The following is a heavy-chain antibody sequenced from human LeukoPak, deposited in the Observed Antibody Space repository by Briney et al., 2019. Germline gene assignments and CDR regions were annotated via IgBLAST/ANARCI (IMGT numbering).Heavy chain of an antibody. CDR3: ARLWIVATWFDA. CDR2: IFYSGKT. CDR1: TGSMTIDSYY. Sequence: PSETLSLTCTVSTGSMTIDSYYWAWVRQPPGKGLEWIGTIFYSGKTYYSASLKSRVTVSLDTSKKNFSLRLSSVTAADTAVYYCARLWIVATWFDAWGQGALVTVSS. D-gene: IGHD2-2*03. J-gene: IGHJ5*02. V-gene: IGHV4-39*02.